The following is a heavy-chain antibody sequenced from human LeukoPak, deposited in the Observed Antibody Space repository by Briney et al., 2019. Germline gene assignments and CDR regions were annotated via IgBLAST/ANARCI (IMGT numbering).Heavy chain of an antibody. D-gene: IGHD1-26*01. J-gene: IGHJ3*02. CDR1: RGSTRTFY. CDR3: ARSGGNYYDTDAFDI. V-gene: IGHV4-59*08. CDR2: GYDSWTT. Sequence: SQTLSLTCTVSRGSTRTFYCSWIRQAPGQGRGWIGYGYDSWTTKYNPSLKSRVTISVDTSKNQFSLKLSSVTAADTAVYYCARSGGNYYDTDAFDIWGQGTMVTVSS.